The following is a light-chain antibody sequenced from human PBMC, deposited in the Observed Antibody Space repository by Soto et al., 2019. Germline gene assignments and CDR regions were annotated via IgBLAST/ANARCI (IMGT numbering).Light chain of an antibody. Sequence: AIRMTQSPSSLSASPGDRVTITCRASQDISRYLAWYQQKPGKAPKVLIYGASTLEDGVPSRFSGSGSGTDFTLTITYLQSEDFATYYCQQANSFPITFGQGTRLEIK. J-gene: IGKJ5*01. CDR3: QQANSFPIT. CDR1: QDISRY. V-gene: IGKV1-8*01. CDR2: GAS.